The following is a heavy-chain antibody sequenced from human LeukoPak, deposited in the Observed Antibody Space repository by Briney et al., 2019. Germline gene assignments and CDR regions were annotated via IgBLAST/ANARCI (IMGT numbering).Heavy chain of an antibody. CDR2: INHSGST. Sequence: SETLSLTCAVYGGSFSGYYWSWIRHPPGKGLEWIGEINHSGSTNYNPSLKSRVTISVDTSKNQFSLKLSSVTAADTAVYYCASWELLRFDYWGQGTLVTVSS. CDR3: ASWELLRFDY. D-gene: IGHD1-26*01. CDR1: GGSFSGYY. V-gene: IGHV4-34*01. J-gene: IGHJ4*02.